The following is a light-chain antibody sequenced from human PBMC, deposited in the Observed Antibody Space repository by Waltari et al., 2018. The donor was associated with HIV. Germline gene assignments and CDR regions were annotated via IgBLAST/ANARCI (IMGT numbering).Light chain of an antibody. CDR3: CSFAGSNTYV. V-gene: IGLV2-11*01. CDR2: DVS. Sequence: QSALTQPRSVSGSPGQSVTISCTGTISDVGVYNSLSWYQQHPGKAPKLMIFDVSKRPSGVPDRFSGSKSGSTASLTISGLQAEDEADYYCCSFAGSNTYVFGTGT. J-gene: IGLJ1*01. CDR1: ISDVGVYNS.